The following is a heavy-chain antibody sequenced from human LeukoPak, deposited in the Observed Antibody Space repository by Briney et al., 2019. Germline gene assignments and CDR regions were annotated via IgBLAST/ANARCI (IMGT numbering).Heavy chain of an antibody. CDR2: ISRSSSTI. J-gene: IGHJ3*02. Sequence: PGGSLRLSCAASGFTFSSYSMNWVRQAPGKGLEWVSYISRSSSTISYADSVKGRFTISRDNAKNSLYLQMNSLRDEDTAVYYCARDSASGSYRHAFDIWGQGTMVTVSP. D-gene: IGHD1-26*01. CDR3: ARDSASGSYRHAFDI. CDR1: GFTFSSYS. V-gene: IGHV3-48*02.